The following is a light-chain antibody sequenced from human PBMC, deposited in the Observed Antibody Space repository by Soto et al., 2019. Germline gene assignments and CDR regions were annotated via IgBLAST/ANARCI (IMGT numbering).Light chain of an antibody. Sequence: EIVMTQSPATLSVSPGERATLSCRASQSVSSNLAWYQQKPGQAPRLLIYGASTRATGIPARFSGTGSGTEFTLTISSLQSEDFAGYYCQQYNNSTTAITFGKGTRMEIK. CDR2: GAS. J-gene: IGKJ5*01. CDR3: QQYNNSTTAIT. CDR1: QSVSSN. V-gene: IGKV3-15*01.